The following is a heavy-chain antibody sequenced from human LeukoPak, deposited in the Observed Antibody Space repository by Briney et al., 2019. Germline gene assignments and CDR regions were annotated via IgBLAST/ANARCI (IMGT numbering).Heavy chain of an antibody. V-gene: IGHV3-23*01. CDR2: ISGSGGST. Sequence: GGSLGLSCAASGFTFSSYAMSWVRQAPGKGLEWVSAISGSGGSTYYADSVKGRFTISRYNSKNTLYLQMNSLRAEDTAVYYCAKDRDIVVVPAAHNWFDPWGQGTLATVSS. CDR3: AKDRDIVVVPAAHNWFDP. CDR1: GFTFSSYA. D-gene: IGHD2-2*01. J-gene: IGHJ5*02.